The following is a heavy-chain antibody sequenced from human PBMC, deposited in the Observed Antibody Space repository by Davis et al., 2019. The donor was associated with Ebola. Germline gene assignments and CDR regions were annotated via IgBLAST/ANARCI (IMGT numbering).Heavy chain of an antibody. V-gene: IGHV4-34*01. D-gene: IGHD1/OR15-1a*01. CDR2: INHSGST. CDR1: GGSFSGYY. J-gene: IGHJ4*02. CDR3: ARGGIVRNIDY. Sequence: PSETLSLTCAVYGGSFSGYYWSWIRQPPGKGLEWIGEINHSGSTNYNPSLKSRVTISVDTSKNQFSLKLSSVTAADTAVYYCARGGIVRNIDYWGQGTLVTVSS.